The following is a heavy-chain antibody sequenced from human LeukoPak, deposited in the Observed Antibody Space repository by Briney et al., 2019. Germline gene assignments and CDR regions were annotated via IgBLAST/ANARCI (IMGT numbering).Heavy chain of an antibody. CDR3: ATYSTRNAREFQS. J-gene: IGHJ1*01. D-gene: IGHD4-11*01. CDR2: INQVGSEK. Sequence: GGSLRLSCAASGFTFNSYWMTWVRQAPGKGLEWVANINQVGSEKYYVDSVKGRFTISRDNAKMSLYLQMNSLRVEDTAVYYCATYSTRNAREFQSWGQGTLVTVSS. V-gene: IGHV3-7*01. CDR1: GFTFNSYW.